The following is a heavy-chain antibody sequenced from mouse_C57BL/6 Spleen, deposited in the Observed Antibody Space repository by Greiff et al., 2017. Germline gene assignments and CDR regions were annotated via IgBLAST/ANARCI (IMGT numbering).Heavy chain of an antibody. CDR3: TKPLISTVVERGFDY. CDR1: GFNIKDDY. Sequence: VQLKQSGAELVRPGASVTLSCTASGFNIKDDYMHWVKQRPEQGLEWIGWIDPENGDTEYASKFQGKATITADTSSNTAYLQLSSLTSEDTAVYYCTKPLISTVVERGFDYWGQGTTLTVSA. CDR2: IDPENGDT. V-gene: IGHV14-4*01. D-gene: IGHD1-1*01. J-gene: IGHJ2*01.